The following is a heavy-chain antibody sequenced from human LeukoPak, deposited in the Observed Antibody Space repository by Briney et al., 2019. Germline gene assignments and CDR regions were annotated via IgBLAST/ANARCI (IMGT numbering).Heavy chain of an antibody. Sequence: GGSLRLSCAASGFTFDVSAMTWLRQAPGKGLEWVSASGNAGDTYYADSVKGRFPISRDNSKKMLFLQMTSLRAEDTAVYYCAKKTPGNYPYDYWGQETLFTVS. V-gene: IGHV3-23*01. J-gene: IGHJ4*02. CDR2: SGNAGDT. D-gene: IGHD3-22*01. CDR1: GFTFDVSA. CDR3: AKKTPGNYPYDY.